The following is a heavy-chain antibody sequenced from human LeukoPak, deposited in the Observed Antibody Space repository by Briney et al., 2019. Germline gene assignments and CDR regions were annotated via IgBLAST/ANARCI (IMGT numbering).Heavy chain of an antibody. V-gene: IGHV4-39*01. D-gene: IGHD4-11*01. CDR1: GDSISSSSYY. J-gene: IGHJ6*03. Sequence: SETLSLTCTVSGDSISSSSYYWGWIRQPPGKGLEWIGSIYCSGSTYYNPSLKSRVTISVDTSKNQFSLKLSSVTAADTAVYHCARVNSNSYYYYYYMDVWGKGTTVTVSS. CDR3: ARVNSNSYYYYYYMDV. CDR2: IYCSGST.